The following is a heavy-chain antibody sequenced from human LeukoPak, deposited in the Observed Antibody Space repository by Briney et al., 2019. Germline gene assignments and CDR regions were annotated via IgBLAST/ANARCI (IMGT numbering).Heavy chain of an antibody. CDR1: GGSISSGGYY. D-gene: IGHD2-2*01. J-gene: IGHJ6*02. CDR2: IYYSGST. CDR3: ARDVVVVPAAIHYGMDV. Sequence: SETLCLTCTVSGGSISSGGYYWSWIRQHPGKGLEWIGYIYYSGSTYYNPSLKSRVTISVDTSKNQFSLNLSSVTAADTAVYYCARDVVVVPAAIHYGMDVWGQGTTVTVSS. V-gene: IGHV4-31*03.